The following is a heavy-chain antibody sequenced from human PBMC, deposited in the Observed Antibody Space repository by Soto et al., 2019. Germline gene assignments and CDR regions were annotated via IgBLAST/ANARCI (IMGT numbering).Heavy chain of an antibody. D-gene: IGHD3-22*01. CDR2: IWYDGSNK. CDR3: ARGRDLQDYYDSSGYPRFDP. Sequence: GGSLRLSCAASGFTFSSYGMHWVRQAPGKGLEWVAVIWYDGSNKYYADSVKGRFTISRDNSKNTLYLQMNSLRAEDTAVYYCARGRDLQDYYDSSGYPRFDPWGQGTLVTVSS. V-gene: IGHV3-33*01. J-gene: IGHJ5*02. CDR1: GFTFSSYG.